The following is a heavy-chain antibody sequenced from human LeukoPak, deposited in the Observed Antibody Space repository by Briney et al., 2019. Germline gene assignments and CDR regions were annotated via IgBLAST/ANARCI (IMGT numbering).Heavy chain of an antibody. CDR3: AASSGYSYYYYGMDV. CDR1: GFTFTSSA. CDR2: IVVGSGNT. V-gene: IGHV1-58*01. J-gene: IGHJ6*04. Sequence: SVKVSCKATGFTFTSSAVQWVRQARGQRLEWIGWIVVGSGNTNYAQKFQERVTITRDMSTSTAYMELSSLRSEDTAVYYCAASSGYSYYYYGMDVWGKGTTVTVSS. D-gene: IGHD5-18*01.